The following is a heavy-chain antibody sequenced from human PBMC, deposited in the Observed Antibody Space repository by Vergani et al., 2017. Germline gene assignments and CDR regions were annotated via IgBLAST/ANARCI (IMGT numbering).Heavy chain of an antibody. CDR2: ISWNSNSI. Sequence: VQLVESGGGVVQPGGSLRLSCAASGFTSAGYAMHWVRQAPGKGLEWVSGISWNSNSIGYADSVKGRFTISRDNAKNSLYLQMNSLRAEDTALYYCAKDLGTSSGGGWFDPWGQGTLVTVSS. CDR3: AKDLGTSSGGGWFDP. J-gene: IGHJ5*02. D-gene: IGHD6-6*01. CDR1: GFTSAGYA. V-gene: IGHV3-9*02.